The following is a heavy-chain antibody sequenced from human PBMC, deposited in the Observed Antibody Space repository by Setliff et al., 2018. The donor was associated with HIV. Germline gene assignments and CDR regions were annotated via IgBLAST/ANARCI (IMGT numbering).Heavy chain of an antibody. CDR3: ATCRHRPSNWFDP. CDR2: VYNSGIT. Sequence: NPSETLSLTCTVSGGSVSSPGYYWGWIRQPPGKGLEWIGSVYNSGITFKNPSLKSRVTISVDRSGNQFSLRLTSVTAADTAVYYCATCRHRPSNWFDPWGQGTVVTGSS. J-gene: IGHJ5*02. V-gene: IGHV4-39*07. CDR1: GGSVSSPGYY.